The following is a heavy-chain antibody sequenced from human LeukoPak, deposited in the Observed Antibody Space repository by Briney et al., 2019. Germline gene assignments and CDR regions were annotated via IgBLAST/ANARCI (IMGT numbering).Heavy chain of an antibody. J-gene: IGHJ4*02. Sequence: GGSLRLSCAASGFTFSSYSMNWVRQAPGKGLEWVSSISSSSSYIYYADSVKGRFTISRDNAKNSLDLQMNSLRADVTAVYYCARLLWNDYWGQGTLVTVSS. CDR1: GFTFSSYS. CDR2: ISSSSSYI. D-gene: IGHD3-10*01. CDR3: ARLLWNDY. V-gene: IGHV3-21*01.